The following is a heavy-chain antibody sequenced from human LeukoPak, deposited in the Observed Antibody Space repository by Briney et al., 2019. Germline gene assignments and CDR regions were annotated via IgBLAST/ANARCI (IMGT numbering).Heavy chain of an antibody. CDR2: INPDGSTI. CDR1: GFSFGNYF. Sequence: QPGGSLRLSCAASGFSFGNYFMHWVRQAPGKGLIWVSRINPDGSTIYYADSVKGRFTISRDNVGSSLYLEMNSLSVEDTALYYCTRGLSGTHNAFDLWGRGTLVTVSS. J-gene: IGHJ3*01. D-gene: IGHD1-26*01. CDR3: TRGLSGTHNAFDL. V-gene: IGHV3-74*01.